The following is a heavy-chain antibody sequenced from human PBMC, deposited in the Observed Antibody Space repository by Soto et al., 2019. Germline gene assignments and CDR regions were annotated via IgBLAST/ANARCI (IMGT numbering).Heavy chain of an antibody. V-gene: IGHV3-23*01. CDR3: AKLTMIVAVITD. CDR1: GFTFRNYA. D-gene: IGHD3-22*01. Sequence: DVQLLESGGHSVQPWESLRLSCAASGFTFRNYAMSWVRQAPGKGLEWVSILSNSGGTTYYANSVKGRFTISRDNSKNTLYLEMNNLRADDTAIYYCAKLTMIVAVITDWGQGALVTVS. CDR2: LSNSGGTT. J-gene: IGHJ4*02.